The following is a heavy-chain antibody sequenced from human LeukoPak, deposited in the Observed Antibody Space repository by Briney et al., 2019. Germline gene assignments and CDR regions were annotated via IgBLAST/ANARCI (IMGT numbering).Heavy chain of an antibody. CDR2: IKSSSSTI. CDR1: GFTFSSYS. Sequence: GGSLRLSCVVSGFTFSSYSMNWVRQAPGKGLEWVSYIKSSSSTIHYADSVKGRFTVSRDNAKNSLYLQMNSLRAEDTGVYYCERGRSGLEDYWGQGTLVIVSS. CDR3: ERGRSGLEDY. J-gene: IGHJ4*02. V-gene: IGHV3-48*01. D-gene: IGHD6-19*01.